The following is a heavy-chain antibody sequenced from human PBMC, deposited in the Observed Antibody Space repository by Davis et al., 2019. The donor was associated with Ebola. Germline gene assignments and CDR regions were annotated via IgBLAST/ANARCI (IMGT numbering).Heavy chain of an antibody. D-gene: IGHD1-1*01. CDR3: VRGGYWKFDY. V-gene: IGHV4-34*01. Sequence: SQTLSLTCAVYGGSFSGYYWSWIRQPPGKGLEWIGEINHSGTTNYNPSLKSRLTISVDTSKNQFSLKLKSVTAADTAVYYCVRGGYWKFDYWGQGTLVTVSS. CDR2: INHSGTT. J-gene: IGHJ4*02. CDR1: GGSFSGYY.